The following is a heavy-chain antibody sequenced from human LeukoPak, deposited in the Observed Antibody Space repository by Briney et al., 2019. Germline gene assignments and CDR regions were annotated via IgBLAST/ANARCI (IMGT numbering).Heavy chain of an antibody. J-gene: IGHJ5*02. CDR1: GFTFSSYS. Sequence: GGSLRLSCAASGFTFSSYSMNWVRQAPGKGLEWVSSISSSSSYIYYADSVKGRFTISRDNAKNSLYLQMNSLRAEDTAVYYCARAAVVVVAAENWFDPWGQGTLVTVSS. V-gene: IGHV3-21*04. CDR3: ARAAVVVVAAENWFDP. CDR2: ISSSSSYI. D-gene: IGHD2-15*01.